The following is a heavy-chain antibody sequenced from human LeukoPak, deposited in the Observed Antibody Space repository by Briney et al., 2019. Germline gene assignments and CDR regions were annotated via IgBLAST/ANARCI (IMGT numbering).Heavy chain of an antibody. D-gene: IGHD6-13*01. CDR2: IYHSGST. CDR1: GGSLSSGGYS. V-gene: IGHV4-30-2*05. Sequence: SETLSLTCAVSGGSLSSGGYSWSWIRQPPGKGLEWIGYIYHSGSTYYNPSLKSRVTISVDTSKNQFSLKLCSVTAADTAMYYCARLGGLAAAGVRYFDYWGQGTLVTVSS. J-gene: IGHJ4*02. CDR3: ARLGGLAAAGVRYFDY.